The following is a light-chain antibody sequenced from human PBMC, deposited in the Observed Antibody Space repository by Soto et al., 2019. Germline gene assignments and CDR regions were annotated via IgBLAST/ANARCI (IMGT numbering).Light chain of an antibody. V-gene: IGKV1-5*03. CDR2: KAS. Sequence: DIQMTQSPSTLSASVGDRVTITCRASQSISSWLAWYQQKPGKAPKLLLYKASSLESGVPSRFSGSGSGTEFTLTISSLQPGDFAAYDCEQYNSYPWTFGQGTKVEIK. CDR1: QSISSW. CDR3: EQYNSYPWT. J-gene: IGKJ1*01.